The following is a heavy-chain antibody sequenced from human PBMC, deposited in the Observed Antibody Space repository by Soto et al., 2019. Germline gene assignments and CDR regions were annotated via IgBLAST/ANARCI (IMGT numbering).Heavy chain of an antibody. CDR2: IIPIFGTA. CDR1: GGTFSSYA. V-gene: IGHV1-69*13. CDR3: GLGYSSSWYGDDYYGMDV. J-gene: IGHJ6*02. D-gene: IGHD6-13*01. Sequence: SVKVSCKGSGGTFSSYAISWVRQAPGQGLEWMGGIIPIFGTANYAQKFQGRVTITADESTSTAYMELSSLRSEDTAVYYCGLGYSSSWYGDDYYGMDVWGQGTTATVSS.